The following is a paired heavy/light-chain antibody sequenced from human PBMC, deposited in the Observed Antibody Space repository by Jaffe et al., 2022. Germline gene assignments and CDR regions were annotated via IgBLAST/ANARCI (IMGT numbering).Light chain of an antibody. Sequence: QSLLTQPPSASGTPGQRVTISCSGSSYNIGSKVVNWYQQLPGTAPKLLIYSNNFRPSGVPDRFSASKSGTSASLAISGLQSEDEAEYYCAAWDDTLNGPVFGGGTQLTVL. J-gene: IGLJ7*01. CDR3: AAWDDTLNGPV. CDR1: SYNIGSKV. CDR2: SNN. V-gene: IGLV1-44*01.
Heavy chain of an antibody. J-gene: IGHJ3*02. V-gene: IGHV5-51*01. D-gene: IGHD3-10*01. CDR3: ARHKWTYTGSYLDNEAAFDI. Sequence: EVLLVQSGAEVKKPGESLKISCKGSGYIFPDYCIAWVRQMPGKGLEWMGIFYPGDSNTRYSPSFQGQVTISADKSMSIAYLQWTSLRASDTAMYYCARHKWTYTGSYLDNEAAFDIWGQGTMVSVSS. CDR2: FYPGDSNT. CDR1: GYIFPDYC.